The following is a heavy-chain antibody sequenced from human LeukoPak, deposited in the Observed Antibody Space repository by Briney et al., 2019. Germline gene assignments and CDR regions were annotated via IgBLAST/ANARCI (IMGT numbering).Heavy chain of an antibody. V-gene: IGHV6-1*01. D-gene: IGHD3-9*01. CDR1: GDSFASNSAA. CDR2: TYYRHKWYT. CDR3: ARDHTLTAYGNWFDL. J-gene: IGHJ5*02. Sequence: SQTLALTFAISGDSFASNSAAWNWIRQSPSRGLEYLGRTYYRHKWYTDYAVSLKTRITINPNTSKNQFSLQLNSVTPEDTAVYYCARDHTLTAYGNWFDLWGQGTLVTVSS.